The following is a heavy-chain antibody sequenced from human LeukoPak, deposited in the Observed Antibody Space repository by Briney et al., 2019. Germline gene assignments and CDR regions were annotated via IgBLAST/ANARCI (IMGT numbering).Heavy chain of an antibody. Sequence: GGALRLSCEVLGSSFSNYGFHWVRQAPGKGLEGVAVISYDETNNYYADSVKGRFTVSRGNSKNTLFLQMKRRSGDDTPVYYCAKIFGAYDYDDFWRQGTLVAVSS. CDR2: ISYDETNN. CDR1: GSSFSNYG. J-gene: IGHJ4*02. V-gene: IGHV3-30*18. CDR3: AKIFGAYDYDDF. D-gene: IGHD5-12*01.